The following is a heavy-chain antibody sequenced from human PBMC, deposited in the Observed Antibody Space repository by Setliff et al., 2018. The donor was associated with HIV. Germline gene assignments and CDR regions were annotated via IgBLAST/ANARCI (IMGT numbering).Heavy chain of an antibody. Sequence: SVKVSCKASGGTFSSYAISWVRQAPGQGLEWMGGIIPIFGTANYAQKFQGRVTITTDESTSTAYMELSSLRSEDTAVYFCGRANIVGATGPDYWGQGTLVTVSS. D-gene: IGHD1-26*01. CDR1: GGTFSSYA. CDR2: IIPIFGTA. CDR3: GRANIVGATGPDY. V-gene: IGHV1-69*05. J-gene: IGHJ4*02.